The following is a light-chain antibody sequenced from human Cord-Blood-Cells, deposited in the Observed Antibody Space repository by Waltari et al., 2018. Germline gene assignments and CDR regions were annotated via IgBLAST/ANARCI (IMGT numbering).Light chain of an antibody. Sequence: DIQMTQSPSTLSASVGDRGTITCRARPSISSWLAWYQQKPGKAPKLLIYDASSLESGVPSRFSGSGSGTEFTLTISSLQPDDFATYYCQQYNSYSWTFGQGTKVEIK. CDR1: PSISSW. CDR3: QQYNSYSWT. J-gene: IGKJ1*01. V-gene: IGKV1-5*01. CDR2: DAS.